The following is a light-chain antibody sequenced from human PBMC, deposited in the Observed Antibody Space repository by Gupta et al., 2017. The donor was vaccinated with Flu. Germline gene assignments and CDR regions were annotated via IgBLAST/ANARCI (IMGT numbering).Light chain of an antibody. J-gene: IGKJ1*01. V-gene: IGKV3-15*01. Sequence: EIVMTQSPATLPMSPGEKVTLSCRASQTVNRNLVWYQHKFGQAPRLLIYAASIRATGVPPRFSGSGYGTEFILSISSLQSEDVAVYYCQQYHEWPRTFGPGTKVEVK. CDR2: AAS. CDR1: QTVNRN. CDR3: QQYHEWPRT.